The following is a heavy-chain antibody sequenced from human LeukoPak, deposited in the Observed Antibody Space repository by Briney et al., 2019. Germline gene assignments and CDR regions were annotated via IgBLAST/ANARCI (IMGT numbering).Heavy chain of an antibody. CDR3: AKDFVYYYYMDV. V-gene: IGHV3-30*02. CDR1: GFTFSSYG. CDR2: IRYDGSNK. J-gene: IGHJ6*03. Sequence: GSLRLSCAASGFTFSSYGMHWVRQAPGKGLEWVAFIRYDGSNKYYADSVKGRFTISRDNSKNTLYLQMNSLRAEDTAVYYCAKDFVYYYYMDVWGKGTTVTVSS.